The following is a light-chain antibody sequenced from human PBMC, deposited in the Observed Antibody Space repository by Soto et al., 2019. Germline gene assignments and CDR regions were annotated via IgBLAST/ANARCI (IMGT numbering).Light chain of an antibody. V-gene: IGLV2-14*01. CDR2: EVN. CDR3: TSWTTNNIPYV. CDR1: SSDIGGYNY. Sequence: QSALTQPASVSGSPGQSSTISCTGTSSDIGGYNYVSWYQQHPGKAPKLLIYEVNNRPSGVSDRFSGSKSGSTASLTISGLQANDEADYYCTSWTTNNIPYVFGTGTKLTVL. J-gene: IGLJ1*01.